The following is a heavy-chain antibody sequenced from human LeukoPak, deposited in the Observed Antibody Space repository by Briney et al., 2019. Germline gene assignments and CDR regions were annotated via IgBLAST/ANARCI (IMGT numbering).Heavy chain of an antibody. Sequence: QPSETLSLTCTVSGGSMSPYHWGWTRQPPGKGLEWTGYIYYSGSTNYNPSLKSRVTISVDTSKNQFSLKLSSVTAADTAIYYCARAVSGRFDYWGQGTLVTVSS. CDR1: GGSMSPYH. CDR3: ARAVSGRFDY. V-gene: IGHV4-59*12. D-gene: IGHD6-19*01. CDR2: IYYSGST. J-gene: IGHJ4*02.